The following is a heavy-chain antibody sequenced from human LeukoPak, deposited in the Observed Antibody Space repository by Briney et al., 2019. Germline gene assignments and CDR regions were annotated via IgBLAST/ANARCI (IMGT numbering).Heavy chain of an antibody. D-gene: IGHD2/OR15-2a*01. CDR3: ARSATFYDHNDYKWFAAFDI. CDR2: ISHTGST. CDR1: GYSISSGSY. V-gene: IGHV4-38-2*02. J-gene: IGHJ3*02. Sequence: PSETLSLTCTVSGYSISSGSYWGWIRQPPGKGLEWVGNISHTGSTNYNPSLKRRVTLSVDTSKNQFSLKLTSVTAADTAVYYCARSATFYDHNDYKWFAAFDIWGQGTVVTVSS.